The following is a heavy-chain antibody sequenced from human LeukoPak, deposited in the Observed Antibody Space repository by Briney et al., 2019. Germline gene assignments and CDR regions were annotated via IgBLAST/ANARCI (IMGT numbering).Heavy chain of an antibody. Sequence: PGGSLRLSCAASGFTFSSYAMSWVRQAPGEWLEWVSAISGSGGSTYYADSVKGRFTISRDNSKNTLYLQMNSLRAQDTAVYYCAKGRVTKRPRNDAFDIWGQGTMVTVSS. CDR2: ISGSGGST. D-gene: IGHD1-26*01. J-gene: IGHJ3*02. V-gene: IGHV3-23*01. CDR3: AKGRVTKRPRNDAFDI. CDR1: GFTFSSYA.